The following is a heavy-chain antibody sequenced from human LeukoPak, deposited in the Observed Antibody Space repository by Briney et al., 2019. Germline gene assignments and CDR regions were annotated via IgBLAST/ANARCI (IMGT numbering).Heavy chain of an antibody. Sequence: PGGSLRLSCVASGFTISGHAMSWVRQAPAKGLEWVAITVAGYTEIHYADSVRGRFNISRDDSSNTLSLQMNSLRADDTGTYFCVKDFRRGGNCPFPFFDSWGQGTVVTVSS. CDR3: VKDFRRGGNCPFPFFDS. D-gene: IGHD4-23*01. V-gene: IGHV3-23*01. CDR2: TVAGYTEI. J-gene: IGHJ4*02. CDR1: GFTISGHA.